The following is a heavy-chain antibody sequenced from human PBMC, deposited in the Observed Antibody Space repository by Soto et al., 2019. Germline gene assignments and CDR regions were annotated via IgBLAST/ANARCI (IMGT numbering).Heavy chain of an antibody. V-gene: IGHV4-30-4*01. J-gene: IGHJ2*01. D-gene: IGHD3-3*01. CDR2: IYYSGST. Sequence: SETLSLTCTVSGGSISSGDYYWSWIRQPPGKGLEWIGYIYYSGSTYYNPSLKSRVTISVDTSKNQFSLKLSSVTAADTAVYYCARLRIFGVVYYGYFDLWGRGTRVTVS. CDR1: GGSISSGDYY. CDR3: ARLRIFGVVYYGYFDL.